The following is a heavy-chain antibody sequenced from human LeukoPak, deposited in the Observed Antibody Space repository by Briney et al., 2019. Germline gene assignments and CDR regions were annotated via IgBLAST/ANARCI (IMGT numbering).Heavy chain of an antibody. D-gene: IGHD2-15*01. V-gene: IGHV3-73*01. CDR2: IRSKANSYAT. CDR3: TRLFYSAVDI. Sequence: GGSLRLSCAASGFTFSGSAMHWVRPASGKGLEWVGRIRSKANSYATAYAASGKGRFTISRDDSKNTAYLQMLKTEDAAVYYCTRLFYSAVDIWDQGTIATVSS. CDR1: GFTFSGSA. J-gene: IGHJ3*02.